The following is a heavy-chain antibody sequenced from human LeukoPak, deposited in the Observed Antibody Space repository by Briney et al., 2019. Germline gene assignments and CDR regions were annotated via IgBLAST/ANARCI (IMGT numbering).Heavy chain of an antibody. CDR1: GGTFSSYA. Sequence: ASVKVSCKASGGTFSSYAISWVRQAPGQGLEWMGWISAYNGNTNYAQKLQGRVTMTTDTSTSTAYMELRSLRSDDTAVYYCARDGTIAAAPGSHFGYWGQGTLVTVSS. CDR2: ISAYNGNT. CDR3: ARDGTIAAAPGSHFGY. J-gene: IGHJ4*02. V-gene: IGHV1-18*01. D-gene: IGHD6-13*01.